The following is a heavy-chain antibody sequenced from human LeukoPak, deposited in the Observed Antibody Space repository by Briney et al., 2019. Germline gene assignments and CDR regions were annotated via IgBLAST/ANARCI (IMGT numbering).Heavy chain of an antibody. CDR1: GYTFTGYY. CDR2: INPNSGGT. CDR3: ASPRVDGYTNAFDI. D-gene: IGHD5-24*01. J-gene: IGHJ3*02. V-gene: IGHV1-2*02. Sequence: ASVKVSCKASGYTFTGYYMHWVRQAPGQGLEWMGWINPNSGGTNYAQKFQGRVTMTRDTSISTAYMELSRLRSDDTAVYYCASPRVDGYTNAFDIWGQGTMVTVSS.